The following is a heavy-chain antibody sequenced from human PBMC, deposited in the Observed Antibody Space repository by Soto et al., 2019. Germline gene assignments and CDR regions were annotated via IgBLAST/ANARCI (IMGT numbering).Heavy chain of an antibody. CDR2: IHSDGSGA. D-gene: IGHD4-17*01. CDR3: ASNRGSVGMDV. V-gene: IGHV3-74*01. J-gene: IGHJ6*01. Sequence: EVQLVESGGGLVQPGGSLRLSCAASGFTSNNYWMQWVRQAPGKGLVWVSHIHSDGSGANYADFAKGRFTISRDNAKDTLYLQMSSLTAEDTAVYYCASNRGSVGMDVW. CDR1: GFTSNNYW.